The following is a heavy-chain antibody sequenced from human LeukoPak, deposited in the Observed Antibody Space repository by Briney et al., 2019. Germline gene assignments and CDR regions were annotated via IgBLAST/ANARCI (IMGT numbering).Heavy chain of an antibody. V-gene: IGHV4-61*02. Sequence: SQTPSLTCTVSRGSISSGSYYWSSIRPPAGNGLEWIGRIYTSGSTNYNPSLKSRVTISVDTSKNQFSLKLSSVTAADTAVYYCARDLGSGSYFDYYYYYMDVWGKGTTVTVSS. D-gene: IGHD3-10*01. CDR3: ARDLGSGSYFDYYYYYMDV. CDR2: IYTSGST. CDR1: RGSISSGSYY. J-gene: IGHJ6*03.